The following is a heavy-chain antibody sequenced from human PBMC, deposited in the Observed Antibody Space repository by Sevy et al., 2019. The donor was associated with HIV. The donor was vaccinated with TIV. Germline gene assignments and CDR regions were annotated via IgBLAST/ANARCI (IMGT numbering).Heavy chain of an antibody. CDR1: GFTFNTYA. CDR3: AKMAGNYYYYGMDV. CDR2: ISGSGSNT. D-gene: IGHD6-19*01. J-gene: IGHJ6*02. V-gene: IGHV3-23*01. Sequence: GGSLRLSCTASGFTFNTYAMSWVRQAPGKGLEWVSGISGSGSNTFHTDSVKGRFTISRDNSKNTLYLQMNSLRAEDTAVYYCAKMAGNYYYYGMDVWGQRTTVTVS.